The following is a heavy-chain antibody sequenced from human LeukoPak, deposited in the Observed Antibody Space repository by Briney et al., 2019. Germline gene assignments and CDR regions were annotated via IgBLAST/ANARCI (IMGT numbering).Heavy chain of an antibody. V-gene: IGHV4-30-2*01. J-gene: IGHJ4*02. CDR1: GGSIPRGGYS. CDR3: ARANFCGGTSCYYFDY. D-gene: IGHD2-2*01. CDR2: IYHIGST. Sequence: PSETLSLTCAVSGGSIPRGGYSWTWIRQPPGKGLEWIGYIYHIGSTYYNPSLESRVTIPIDRSNQFSLRLSSVTAADTAVYYCARANFCGGTSCYYFDYWGQGTLVTVSS.